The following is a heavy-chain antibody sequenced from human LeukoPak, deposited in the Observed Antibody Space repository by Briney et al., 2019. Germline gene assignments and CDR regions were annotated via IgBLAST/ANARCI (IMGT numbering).Heavy chain of an antibody. J-gene: IGHJ4*02. CDR3: ASTGSGKQAHYFDY. V-gene: IGHV4-38-2*01. CDR2: IYHSGST. CDR1: GYSLSSGYY. Sequence: SETLSLTCAVSGYSLSSGYYWGWIRHPPGKGPGWIGSIYHSGSTPYNPPLKRRVTISVATSKNQSSLKLCSVTAADTAVYYWASTGSGKQAHYFDYWGQGTLDTVSS. D-gene: IGHD3-10*01.